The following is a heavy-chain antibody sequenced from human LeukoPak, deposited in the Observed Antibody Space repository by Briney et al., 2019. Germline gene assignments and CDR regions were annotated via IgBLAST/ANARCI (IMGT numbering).Heavy chain of an antibody. CDR3: AKRGVVIRVILVGFHKEAYYFDS. V-gene: IGHV3-23*01. J-gene: IGHJ4*02. D-gene: IGHD3-22*01. CDR2: ISDRGSRT. Sequence: GGSLRLSCAVSGITLSNYGMSWVRQAPGKGLEWVAGISDRGSRTNYADSVKGRFTIPTDHPKNTLYLQMNSLRAEDTAVYFCAKRGVVIRVILVGFHKEAYYFDSWGQGALVTVSS. CDR1: GITLSNYG.